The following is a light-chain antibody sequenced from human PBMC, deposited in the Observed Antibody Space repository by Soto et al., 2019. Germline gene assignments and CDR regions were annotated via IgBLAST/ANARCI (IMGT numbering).Light chain of an antibody. J-gene: IGLJ2*01. V-gene: IGLV1-40*01. CDR3: QSYDNSLSGYVI. CDR2: GNS. CDR1: SSNIGAGYD. Sequence: QSVLTQPTSVSGAPGQRVTIYCTGGSSNIGAGYDVHWYQQLPGTAPKLLIYGNSNRPSGVPDRFSGSKSGTSASLAITGLHAEDEAGYYCQSYDNSLSGYVIFGGGTKLSVL.